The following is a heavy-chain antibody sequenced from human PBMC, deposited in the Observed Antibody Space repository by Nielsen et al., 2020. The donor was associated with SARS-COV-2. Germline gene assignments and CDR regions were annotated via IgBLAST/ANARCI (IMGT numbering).Heavy chain of an antibody. CDR2: IYHRGST. Sequence: SETLSLTCAVSGGSISSNNWWSWVRQPPGKGLEWIGEIYHRGSTNYSPSLKTRVTISVDKSKNQFSLELRSVTAADTAVYYCARYDSSGYYDFDYWGQGTLVTVSS. V-gene: IGHV4-4*02. D-gene: IGHD3-22*01. CDR1: GGSISSNNW. J-gene: IGHJ4*02. CDR3: ARYDSSGYYDFDY.